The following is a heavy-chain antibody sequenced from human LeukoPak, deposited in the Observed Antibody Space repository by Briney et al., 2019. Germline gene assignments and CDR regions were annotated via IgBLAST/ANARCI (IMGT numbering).Heavy chain of an antibody. Sequence: PGGTLRLSCAASGFTFSSYSMNWVRQAPGKGLEWVSSISSSSSYIYYADSVKGRFTISRDNAKNSLYLQMNSLRAEDTAVYYCAKAHVYCSGGSCYSGYYFDYWGQGTLVTVSS. CDR1: GFTFSSYS. D-gene: IGHD2-15*01. CDR2: ISSSSSYI. V-gene: IGHV3-21*01. CDR3: AKAHVYCSGGSCYSGYYFDY. J-gene: IGHJ4*02.